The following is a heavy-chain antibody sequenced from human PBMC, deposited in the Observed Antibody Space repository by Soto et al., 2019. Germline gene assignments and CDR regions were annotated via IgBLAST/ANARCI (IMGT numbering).Heavy chain of an antibody. CDR3: ARVRGSVYGSGSYGDAFDI. CDR2: IIPIFGTA. V-gene: IGHV1-69*01. D-gene: IGHD3-10*01. CDR1: GGTFSSYA. J-gene: IGHJ3*02. Sequence: QVQLVQSGAEVKKPGSSVKVSCKASGGTFSSYAISWVRQAPGQGLEWMGGIIPIFGTANYAQKFQGRVTSTADESTSTAYMELSSLRSEDTAVYYCARVRGSVYGSGSYGDAFDIWGQGTMVTVSS.